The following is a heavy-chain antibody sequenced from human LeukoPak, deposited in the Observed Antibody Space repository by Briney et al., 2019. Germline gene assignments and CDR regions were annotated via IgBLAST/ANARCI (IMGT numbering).Heavy chain of an antibody. Sequence: ASVKVSCKASGYTFTGYYMHWVRQAPGQGLEWMGWINPNSGGTNYAQKFQGRVTMTRDMSTSTVYMELSSLRSEDTAVYYCARDSLGYCSGGSCYPGFDYFDYWGQGTLVTVSS. CDR2: INPNSGGT. CDR3: ARDSLGYCSGGSCYPGFDYFDY. V-gene: IGHV1-2*02. J-gene: IGHJ4*02. CDR1: GYTFTGYY. D-gene: IGHD2-15*01.